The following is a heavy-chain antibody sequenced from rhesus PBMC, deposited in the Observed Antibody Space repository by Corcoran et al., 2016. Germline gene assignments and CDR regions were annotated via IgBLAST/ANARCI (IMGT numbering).Heavy chain of an antibody. Sequence: QVQLQESGPGLVKPSETLSLTCAVSGGSISSGYYYWSWSRQPPGQGLEGIGYITYSGSTSYNPSLKSRVTISRDTSKNQFSLKLSSVTAADTAVYYCARAVLGWYYFDYWGQGVLVTVSS. CDR2: ITYSGST. CDR3: ARAVLGWYYFDY. CDR1: GGSISSGYYY. J-gene: IGHJ4*01. V-gene: IGHV4-122*02. D-gene: IGHD3-34*01.